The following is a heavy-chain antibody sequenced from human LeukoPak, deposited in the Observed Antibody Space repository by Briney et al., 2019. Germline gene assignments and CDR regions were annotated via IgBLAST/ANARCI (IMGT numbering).Heavy chain of an antibody. D-gene: IGHD3-3*01. CDR3: ARTYDFGRGPPGDAFDN. Sequence: GGSLRLSCAASGFTFTIFGLNWVRQAPEKGPEWVSYIDARSGITYYADSVQGRFTISRDNAKESVFLQMNSLRADDTAVYYCARTYDFGRGPPGDAFDNWGPGTSVIVSS. J-gene: IGHJ3*02. CDR1: GFTFTIFG. CDR2: IDARSGIT. V-gene: IGHV3-48*01.